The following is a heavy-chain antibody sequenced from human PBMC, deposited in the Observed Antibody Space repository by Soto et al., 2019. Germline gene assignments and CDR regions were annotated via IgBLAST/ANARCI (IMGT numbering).Heavy chain of an antibody. J-gene: IGHJ5*02. CDR3: ARIPVDTSMIYWLDP. Sequence: SETLSLTRTVSGGSVSSGDYYWSWIRQPPGKGLEWIGYIYYSGNTNYNPSLKSRVIISVDTSKNLFSLKLTSVTAADTAVYYCARIPVDTSMIYWLDPWGQGTLVTVSS. CDR2: IYYSGNT. V-gene: IGHV4-61*08. D-gene: IGHD5-18*01. CDR1: GGSVSSGDYY.